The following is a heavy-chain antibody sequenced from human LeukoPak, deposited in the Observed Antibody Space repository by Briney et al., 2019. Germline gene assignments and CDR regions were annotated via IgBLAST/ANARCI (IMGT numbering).Heavy chain of an antibody. J-gene: IGHJ3*02. V-gene: IGHV4-38-2*01. CDR3: ARLHRGDDAFDI. Sequence: SETLSLTCAVSGYSISSGYYWGWVRQPPGKGLEWVGSIYLRGTTFYNPSLNSRVTVSADTSKNQFSLKLTSVTAADTAVYFCARLHRGDDAFDIWGQGTMVTVSS. CDR2: IYLRGTT. CDR1: GYSISSGYY. D-gene: IGHD3-10*01.